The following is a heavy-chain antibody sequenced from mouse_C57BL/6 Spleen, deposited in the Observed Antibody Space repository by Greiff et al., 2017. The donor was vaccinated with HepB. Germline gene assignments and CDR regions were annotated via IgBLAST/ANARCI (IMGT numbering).Heavy chain of an antibody. J-gene: IGHJ3*01. CDR2: IWSGGST. CDR1: GFSLTSYG. Sequence: VKVVESGPGLVQPSQSLSITCTVSGFSLTSYGVHWVRQSPGKGLEWLGVIWSGGSTDYNAAFISRLSISKDNSKSQVFFKMNSLQADDTAIYYCASSEPWFAYWGQGTLVTVSA. V-gene: IGHV2-2*01. CDR3: ASSEPWFAY.